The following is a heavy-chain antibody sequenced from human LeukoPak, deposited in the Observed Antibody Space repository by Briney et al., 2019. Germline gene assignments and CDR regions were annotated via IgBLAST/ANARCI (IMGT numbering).Heavy chain of an antibody. Sequence: SETLSLTCTVSGGSISSSSYYWGWIRQPPGKGLEWIGSIYYRGSTYYNPSLKSRVTISVDTSKNQFSLKLSSVTAADTAVYYCARDIWQLFDYWGQGTLVTVSS. CDR2: IYYRGST. J-gene: IGHJ4*02. CDR3: ARDIWQLFDY. V-gene: IGHV4-39*07. D-gene: IGHD3-16*01. CDR1: GGSISSSSYY.